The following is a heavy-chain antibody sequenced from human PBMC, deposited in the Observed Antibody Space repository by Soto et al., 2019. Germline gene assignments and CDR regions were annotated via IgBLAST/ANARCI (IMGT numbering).Heavy chain of an antibody. CDR3: ARGGGTSSSSEGHYYGMDV. J-gene: IGHJ6*02. CDR2: INPSGGST. Sequence: QVQLVQSGAEVKKPGASVKVSCKASGYTFTSYYMHWVRQAPGQGLEWMGIINPSGGSTSYAQKFQGRVTMTRDTSTSTVYMELSSLRSEDTAVYYCARGGGTSSSSEGHYYGMDVWGQGTTVTVSS. D-gene: IGHD6-6*01. V-gene: IGHV1-46*01. CDR1: GYTFTSYY.